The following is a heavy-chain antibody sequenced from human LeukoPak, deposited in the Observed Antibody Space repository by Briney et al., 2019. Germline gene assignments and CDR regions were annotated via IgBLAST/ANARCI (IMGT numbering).Heavy chain of an antibody. CDR1: GFTVSSNY. J-gene: IGHJ6*02. CDR3: ARDMEYSSSWVYGMDV. D-gene: IGHD6-13*01. Sequence: PGGSLRLSCAASGFTVSSNYMSWVRQAPGKGLEWVSVIYSGGSTYYADSVKGRFTISRDNSKNTLYLQMNSLRDEDTAVYYCARDMEYSSSWVYGMDVWGQGTTVTVSS. CDR2: IYSGGST. V-gene: IGHV3-53*01.